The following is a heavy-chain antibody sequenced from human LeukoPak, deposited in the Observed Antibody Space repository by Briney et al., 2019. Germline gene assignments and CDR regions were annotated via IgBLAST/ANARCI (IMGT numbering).Heavy chain of an antibody. CDR3: ARHYYDSSGYYGGGY. D-gene: IGHD3-22*01. CDR1: GGTFSSSI. J-gene: IGHJ4*02. V-gene: IGHV1-69*02. CDR2: IIPILGIA. Sequence: SVKVSCKAPGGTFSSSIISCVRQAPGQGLEWMARIIPILGIANYAQKFQGRVTITADKSTSTAYMELSSPRSEDTAVYYCARHYYDSSGYYGGGYWGQGTLVTVSS.